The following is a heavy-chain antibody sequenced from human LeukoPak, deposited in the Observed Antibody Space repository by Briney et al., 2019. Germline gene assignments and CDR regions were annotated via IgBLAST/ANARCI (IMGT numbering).Heavy chain of an antibody. J-gene: IGHJ4*02. CDR2: ISGSGGST. V-gene: IGHV3-23*01. D-gene: IGHD2-2*01. CDR1: GFTFSTDA. Sequence: GGSLRLSSAASGFTFSTDAMSCVPQSPGKGVEGVSAISGSGGSTYYAASVKGRFTISRDNSKNTLYLQMNSLRAEDTAVYYCAKDLAGYCRSTSCHMDYWGQGTLVTVSS. CDR3: AKDLAGYCRSTSCHMDY.